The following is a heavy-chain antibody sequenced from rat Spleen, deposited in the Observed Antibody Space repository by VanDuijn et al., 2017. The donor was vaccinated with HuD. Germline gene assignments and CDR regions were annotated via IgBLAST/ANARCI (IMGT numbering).Heavy chain of an antibody. V-gene: IGHV5-27*01. CDR2: ISTGGGNT. J-gene: IGHJ2*01. CDR1: GFTFSNYY. CDR3: STAGSFTDYYFAGGFDY. D-gene: IGHD1-6*01. Sequence: EVQLVESGGGLVQPGRSLKLSCAASGFTFSNYYMAWVRQAPTKGLEWVAYISTGGGNTYYRDSVKGRFTVSRDNAKSTLYLQMDSLRSEDTATYYCSTAGSFTDYYFAGGFDYWGQGVMVTVS.